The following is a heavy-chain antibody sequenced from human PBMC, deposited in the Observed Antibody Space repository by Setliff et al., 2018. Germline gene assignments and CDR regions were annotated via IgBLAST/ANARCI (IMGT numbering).Heavy chain of an antibody. CDR3: ARGRGYGYGIDY. D-gene: IGHD5-18*01. J-gene: IGHJ4*02. CDR2: IQYGAST. CDR1: GVSVSSGDHY. Sequence: PSETLSLTCTVSGVSVSSGDHYWSWLRQPLGKGLESIVYIQYGASTYYNPSLTSRTTISVDTSKNQFSLMLRSVTAADTAVYYCARGRGYGYGIDYWGQGTLVTVSS. V-gene: IGHV4-30-4*02.